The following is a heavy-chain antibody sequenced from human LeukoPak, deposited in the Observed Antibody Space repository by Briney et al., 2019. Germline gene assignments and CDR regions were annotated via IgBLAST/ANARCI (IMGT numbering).Heavy chain of an antibody. CDR2: INPNSGDT. V-gene: IGHV1-2*06. CDR1: GYSLTAYH. J-gene: IGHJ4*02. Sequence: ASVKVSCEASGYSLTAYHVHWVRQAPGQGLEWMGRINPNSGDTNYAQKFQGRVTMTRDTSISTAYMELSRLRSDDTAVYYCARDYCSSTSCLFDYWGQGTLVTVSS. D-gene: IGHD2-2*01. CDR3: ARDYCSSTSCLFDY.